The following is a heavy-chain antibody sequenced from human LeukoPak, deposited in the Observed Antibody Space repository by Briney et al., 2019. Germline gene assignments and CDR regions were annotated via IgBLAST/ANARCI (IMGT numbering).Heavy chain of an antibody. Sequence: GGSLRLSCAASGFTFSGYSMNWVRQAPGKGLEWVSSISSGSYIYYADSVKGRFTISRDNAKNSLYLQMNSLRAEDTAVFYCARAIAAGGVDYWGQGTLVTVSS. J-gene: IGHJ4*02. D-gene: IGHD6-13*01. CDR3: ARAIAAGGVDY. V-gene: IGHV3-21*01. CDR2: ISSGSYI. CDR1: GFTFSGYS.